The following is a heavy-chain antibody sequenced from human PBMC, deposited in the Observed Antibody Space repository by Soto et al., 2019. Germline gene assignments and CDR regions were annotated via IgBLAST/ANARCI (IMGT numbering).Heavy chain of an antibody. D-gene: IGHD2-2*01. V-gene: IGHV3-74*01. Sequence: GGSLRLSCAASGFTLSSYWMHWVRQAPGKGLVWVSRINSDGSSTSYADSVKGRFTISRDNSKNTLYLQMNSLRAEDTAVYYCAKDLRYCSSTSCYEYYFDYWGQGTLVTVSS. CDR3: AKDLRYCSSTSCYEYYFDY. J-gene: IGHJ4*02. CDR1: GFTLSSYW. CDR2: INSDGSST.